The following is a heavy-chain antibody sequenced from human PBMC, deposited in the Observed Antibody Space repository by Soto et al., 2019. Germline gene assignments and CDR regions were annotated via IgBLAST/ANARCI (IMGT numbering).Heavy chain of an antibody. CDR2: IIPILGIA. D-gene: IGHD3-9*01. Sequence: ASVKVSCKASGGTFSSYTISWVRQAPGQGLEWMGRIIPILGIANYAQKFQGRVTITADKSTSTAYMELSSLRSEDTAVYYCALRYFDWLPPYGMDVWGQGTTVTVSS. J-gene: IGHJ6*02. V-gene: IGHV1-69*02. CDR1: GGTFSSYT. CDR3: ALRYFDWLPPYGMDV.